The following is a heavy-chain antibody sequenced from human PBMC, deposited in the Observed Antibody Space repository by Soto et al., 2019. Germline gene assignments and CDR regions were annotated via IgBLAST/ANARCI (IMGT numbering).Heavy chain of an antibody. CDR3: ARHIASDYGDYGGPDFWFDP. Sequence: SETLSLTCTVSGGSISSYYWSWIRQPPGKGLEWIGYIYYSGSTNYNPSLKSRVTISVDTSKNQFSLKLSSVTAADTAVYYCARHIASDYGDYGGPDFWFDPWGQGTLVTVSS. J-gene: IGHJ5*02. CDR1: GGSISSYY. CDR2: IYYSGST. V-gene: IGHV4-59*08. D-gene: IGHD4-17*01.